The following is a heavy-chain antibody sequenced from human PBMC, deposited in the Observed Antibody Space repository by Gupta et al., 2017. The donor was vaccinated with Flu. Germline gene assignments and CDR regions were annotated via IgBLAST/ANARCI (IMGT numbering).Heavy chain of an antibody. CDR2: ISGSGGST. Sequence: APGKGLEWVSAISGSGGSTYYADSVKGRFTISRDNSKNTLYLQMNSLRAEDTAVYYCAKSRLRNRSPLVPRLGGLYYFDYWGQGTLVTVSS. CDR3: AKSRLRNRSPLVPRLGGLYYFDY. V-gene: IGHV3-23*01. J-gene: IGHJ4*02. D-gene: IGHD3-16*01.